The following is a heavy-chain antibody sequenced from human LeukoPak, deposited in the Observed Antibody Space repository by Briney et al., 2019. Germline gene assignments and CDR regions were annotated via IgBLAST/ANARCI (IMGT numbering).Heavy chain of an antibody. J-gene: IGHJ4*02. D-gene: IGHD3-16*01. V-gene: IGHV1-69*02. CDR2: IIPILGIA. CDR1: GGTFSSYT. Sequence: GASVKVSCKASGGTFSSYTISWVRQAPGQGLEWMERIIPILGIANYAQKFQGRVTITADKSTSTAYMELSSLRSEDTAVYYCARGWDPAYYYFDYWGQGTLVTVSS. CDR3: ARGWDPAYYYFDY.